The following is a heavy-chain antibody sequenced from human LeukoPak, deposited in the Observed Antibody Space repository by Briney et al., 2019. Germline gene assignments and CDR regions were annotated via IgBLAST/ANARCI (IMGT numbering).Heavy chain of an antibody. J-gene: IGHJ4*02. Sequence: SETLSLTCTVSGGSISSYYWSWIRQPPGKGLEWIGYIYYSGSTNYNPSPKSRVTISVDTSKNQFSLNLSSVTAADTAVYYCARGPSIAALYWGQGTLVTVSS. CDR3: ARGPSIAALY. V-gene: IGHV4-59*01. CDR1: GGSISSYY. D-gene: IGHD6-6*01. CDR2: IYYSGST.